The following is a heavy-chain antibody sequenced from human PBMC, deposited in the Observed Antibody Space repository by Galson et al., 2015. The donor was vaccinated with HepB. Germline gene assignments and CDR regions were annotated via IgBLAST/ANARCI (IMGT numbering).Heavy chain of an antibody. J-gene: IGHJ4*02. CDR3: ARDTLYYYDSSGYYY. Sequence: SVKVSCKASGYTFTSYAISWVRQAPGQGLEWLGWISAYNGNTNYAQKLQGRVTMTTDTSTSTVYMELRSLRSDDTAVYYCARDTLYYYDSSGYYYLGQGTLVTVSS. V-gene: IGHV1-18*01. CDR2: ISAYNGNT. D-gene: IGHD3-22*01. CDR1: GYTFTSYA.